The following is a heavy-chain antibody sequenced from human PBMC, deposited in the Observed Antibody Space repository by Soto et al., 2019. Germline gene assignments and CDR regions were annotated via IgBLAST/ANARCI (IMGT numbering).Heavy chain of an antibody. CDR2: IYYSGT. Sequence: PSETLSLTCSVSGGSISSYYWSWIRQPPGKGLEWIAYIYYSGTSYNPSLKSRVTISVDTSKNQFSLNLSSVTAADTAVYYCARHLPYCGGDCYSLDYWGQGTLVTVSS. D-gene: IGHD2-21*02. J-gene: IGHJ4*02. CDR1: GGSISSYY. CDR3: ARHLPYCGGDCYSLDY. V-gene: IGHV4-59*08.